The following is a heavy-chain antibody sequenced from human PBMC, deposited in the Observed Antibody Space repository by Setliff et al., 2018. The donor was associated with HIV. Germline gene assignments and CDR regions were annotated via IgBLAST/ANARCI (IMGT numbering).Heavy chain of an antibody. CDR3: ARDSRDIVVVIAPEPEPYYYYGMDV. D-gene: IGHD2-15*01. V-gene: IGHV1-69*13. CDR1: GDTFNSHA. CDR2: IIPIFGTP. J-gene: IGHJ6*02. Sequence: GASVKVSCKASGDTFNSHAISWVRQAPGQGLEWMGGIIPIFGTPNYAQKFKGRLTITADESTSTVYMELSSLRSEDTAVYYCARDSRDIVVVIAPEPEPYYYYGMDVWGQGTTVTSP.